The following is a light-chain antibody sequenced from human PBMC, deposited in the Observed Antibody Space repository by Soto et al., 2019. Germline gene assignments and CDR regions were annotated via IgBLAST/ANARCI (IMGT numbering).Light chain of an antibody. CDR1: SSDVGGYNY. J-gene: IGLJ3*02. CDR2: EVS. V-gene: IGLV2-14*01. CDR3: SSYTSSSTPWV. Sequence: QSLLTQPACVSGSPGQSSTISYTGTSSDVGGYNYVSWYQQHPGKAPKLMIYEVSNRPSGVSNRFSGSKSGNTASLTISGLQAEDEADYYCSSYTSSSTPWVFGGGTKLTVL.